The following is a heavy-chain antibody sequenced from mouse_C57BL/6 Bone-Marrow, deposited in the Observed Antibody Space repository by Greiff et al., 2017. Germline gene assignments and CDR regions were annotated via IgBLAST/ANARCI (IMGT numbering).Heavy chain of an antibody. CDR1: GYTFTDYE. CDR2: IDPETGGT. CDR3: TRPIAY. Sequence: QVQLHQSGAELVRPGASVTLSCKASGYTFTDYEMHWVKQTPVHGLEWIGAIDPETGGTAYNQKFKGKAILTADKSSSTAYMELRSLTSEDSAVYYCTRPIAYWGQGTLVTVSA. V-gene: IGHV1-15*01. J-gene: IGHJ3*01. D-gene: IGHD6-5*01.